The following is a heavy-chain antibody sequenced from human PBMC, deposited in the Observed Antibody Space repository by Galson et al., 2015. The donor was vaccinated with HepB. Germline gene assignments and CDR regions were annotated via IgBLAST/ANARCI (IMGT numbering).Heavy chain of an antibody. CDR3: ARMPLQVAAAGWGAAFDI. V-gene: IGHV1-46*01. CDR1: GYTFTSYY. Sequence: SVKVSCKASGYTFTSYYMHWVRQAPGQGLEWMGIINPSGGSTSYAQKFQGRVTMTRDTSTSTVYMELSSLRSEDTAVYYCARMPLQVAAAGWGAAFDIWGQGTMVTVSS. CDR2: INPSGGST. J-gene: IGHJ3*02. D-gene: IGHD6-13*01.